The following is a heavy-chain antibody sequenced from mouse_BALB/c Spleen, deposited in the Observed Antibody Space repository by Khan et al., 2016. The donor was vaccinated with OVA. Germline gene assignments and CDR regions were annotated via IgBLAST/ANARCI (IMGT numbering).Heavy chain of an antibody. D-gene: IGHD1-1*01. V-gene: IGHV3-2*02. CDR3: ARGNDYGYAMDY. CDR1: GYSITSNYA. Sequence: EVKLLESGPGLVKPSQSLSLTCTVTGYSITSNYAWNWIRQFPGNKLEWMGYISCSGTTSYNPSLTSRISITRDKSKNQFFLQLNSVTTDDTATDYCARGNDYGYAMDYWGQGTSVTVSS. CDR2: ISCSGTT. J-gene: IGHJ4*01.